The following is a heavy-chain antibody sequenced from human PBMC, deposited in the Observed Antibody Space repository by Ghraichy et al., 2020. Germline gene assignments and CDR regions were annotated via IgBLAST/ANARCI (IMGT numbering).Heavy chain of an antibody. CDR1: EFTFSYAW. CDR2: IKSKTDGGTT. D-gene: IGHD5-12*01. J-gene: IGHJ4*02. V-gene: IGHV3-15*01. CDR3: TTEYSGYEWFGY. Sequence: GESLNISCAASEFTFSYAWMSWVRQAPGKGLEWVGRIKSKTDGGTTDYAAPVKGRFTISRDDSKNTLYLQMISLKTEDTAVYFCTTEYSGYEWFGYWGQGTLVTVSP.